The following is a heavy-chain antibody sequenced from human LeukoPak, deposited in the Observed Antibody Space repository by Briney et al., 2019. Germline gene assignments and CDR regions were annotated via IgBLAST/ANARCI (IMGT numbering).Heavy chain of an antibody. V-gene: IGHV4-59*01. CDR2: IYYSGST. Sequence: SETLSLTCTVSGGSISSYYWSWIRQPPGKGLEWIGYIYYSGSTNYNPSLKSRVTISVDTSKNQFSLKLSSVTAADTAVYYCARYDYVWGSYLGYDYWGQGTLVTVSS. CDR3: ARYDYVWGSYLGYDY. J-gene: IGHJ4*02. CDR1: GGSISSYY. D-gene: IGHD3-16*02.